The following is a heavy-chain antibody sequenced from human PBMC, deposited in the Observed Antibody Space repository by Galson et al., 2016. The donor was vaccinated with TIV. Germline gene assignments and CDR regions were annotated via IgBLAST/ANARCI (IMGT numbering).Heavy chain of an antibody. V-gene: IGHV1-18*01. CDR2: ISTFNDHT. CDR1: SYTFSHFG. J-gene: IGHJ3*02. CDR3: AGGGTAYCSSMTCPRGNAFDI. Sequence: SVKVSCKASSYTFSHFGINWVRQAPGQGLEWMGWISTFNDHTNYAQKFQGRVAMTTDTSTSTAYMELRSLKSDDTAVDDCAGGGTAYCSSMTCPRGNAFDIWGPGTMVTVSS. D-gene: IGHD2-2*01.